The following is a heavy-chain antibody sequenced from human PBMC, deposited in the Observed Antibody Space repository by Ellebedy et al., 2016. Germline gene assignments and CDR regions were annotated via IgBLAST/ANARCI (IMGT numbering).Heavy chain of an antibody. CDR1: GFLFSRYG. CDR2: ISDDGADE. J-gene: IGHJ6*02. Sequence: GESLKISCAASGFLFSRYGIHWVRQAPGKGLEWVASISDDGADETYGDSVKGRFTISRDNSKNRVYLQMSSLRLEDTAVYYCAKARSSGYDMDVWGQGTTVTVS. V-gene: IGHV3-30*18. D-gene: IGHD2-2*01. CDR3: AKARSSGYDMDV.